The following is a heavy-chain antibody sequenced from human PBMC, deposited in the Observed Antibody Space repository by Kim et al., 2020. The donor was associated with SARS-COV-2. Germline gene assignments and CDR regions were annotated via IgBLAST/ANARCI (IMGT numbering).Heavy chain of an antibody. CDR3: ARDSRSGAYPNWFDP. V-gene: IGHV4-34*01. D-gene: IGHD2-15*01. J-gene: IGHJ5*02. Sequence: PSLKSRVTISVDTSKNQFSLELSSVTAADTAVYYCARDSRSGAYPNWFDPWGQGTLVTVSS.